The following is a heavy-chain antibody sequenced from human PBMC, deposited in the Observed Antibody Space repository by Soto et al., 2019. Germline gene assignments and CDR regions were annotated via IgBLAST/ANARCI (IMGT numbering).Heavy chain of an antibody. D-gene: IGHD3-22*01. CDR2: VSSTGST. V-gene: IGHV4-4*07. CDR1: GGAITAYY. CDR3: ARDKYYDSNNWFDH. Sequence: PSETLSLTCTVSGGAITAYYWSWIRQPVGEGLQWIGRVSSTGSTDYNPSLRSQVTMSVDTSQNQFFLRLSSVTAADTAVYYCARDKYYDSNNWFDHWGQGILVTVSS. J-gene: IGHJ5*02.